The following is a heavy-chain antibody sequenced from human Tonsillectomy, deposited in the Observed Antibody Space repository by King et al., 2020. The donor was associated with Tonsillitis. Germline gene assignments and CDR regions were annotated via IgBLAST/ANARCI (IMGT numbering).Heavy chain of an antibody. J-gene: IGHJ6*03. D-gene: IGHD2/OR15-2a*01. CDR1: GFTFSDFD. Sequence: VQLVESGGGLVQPGGSLKLSCAASGFTFSDFDMHWVRQASGKGLEWVGRITHKADTYATGYAASVKGRFTISRDDSNNAAYLQMSSLKTEDTAVYFCDRREYSTKWFYYYMDVWGNGTTVTVSS. V-gene: IGHV3-73*02. CDR3: DRREYSTKWFYYYMDV. CDR2: ITHKADTYAT.